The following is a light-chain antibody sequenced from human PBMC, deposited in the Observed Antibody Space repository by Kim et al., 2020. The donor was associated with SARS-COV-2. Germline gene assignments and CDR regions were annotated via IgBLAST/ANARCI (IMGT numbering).Light chain of an antibody. CDR2: QDS. CDR3: QAWDSTVV. CDR1: KLGDKY. Sequence: SYELTQPPSVSESPGQTASITCSGDKLGDKYACWYQQKPGQSPVLVIYQDSKRPSGIPERFSGSNSGNTATLTISGTQAMDEADYYCQAWDSTVVFGGGTQLTVL. V-gene: IGLV3-1*01. J-gene: IGLJ2*01.